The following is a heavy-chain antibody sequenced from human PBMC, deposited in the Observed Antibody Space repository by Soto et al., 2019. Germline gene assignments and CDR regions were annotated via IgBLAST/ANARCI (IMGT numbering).Heavy chain of an antibody. CDR1: GSTFTDFT. Sequence: LRLSCAGSGSTFTDFTMTWVRQAPGKGLEWVSAISGDGLSTYYAGSVKGRFTISRDNSKTTLYLQMNSLRAEDTAVYYCARRPDAFDIWGRGTMVTVS. J-gene: IGHJ3*02. CDR2: ISGDGLST. V-gene: IGHV3-23*01. CDR3: ARRPDAFDI.